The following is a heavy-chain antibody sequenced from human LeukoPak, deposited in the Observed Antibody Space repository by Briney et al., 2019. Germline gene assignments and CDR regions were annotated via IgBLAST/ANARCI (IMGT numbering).Heavy chain of an antibody. CDR3: ARRNAYCSTTSCSRASYYYYGMDV. CDR1: GFTFSSYW. D-gene: IGHD2-2*01. Sequence: GGSLRLSCAASGFTFSSYWMSWVRQAPGEGLEWVAKINQDGTEKAYVDSVRGRFTISRDNAKNTVFLQMNSLRAEDTAVYYCARRNAYCSTTSCSRASYYYYGMDVWGQGTTVTVSS. V-gene: IGHV3-7*03. CDR2: INQDGTEK. J-gene: IGHJ6*02.